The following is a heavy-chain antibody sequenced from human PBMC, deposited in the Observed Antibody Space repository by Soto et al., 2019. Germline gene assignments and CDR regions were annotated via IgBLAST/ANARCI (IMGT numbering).Heavy chain of an antibody. CDR1: GGSLSSSSYY. CDR2: IYYSGST. V-gene: IGHV4-39*01. Sequence: PSETLSLTCTVSGGSLSSSSYYWGWIRQPPGKGLEWIGSIYYSGSTYYNPSLKSRVTISVDTSKNQFSLKLSSVTAADTAVYYCARHLSYSSGHWFDPWRQGTLVTVSS. CDR3: ARHLSYSSGHWFDP. J-gene: IGHJ5*02. D-gene: IGHD6-19*01.